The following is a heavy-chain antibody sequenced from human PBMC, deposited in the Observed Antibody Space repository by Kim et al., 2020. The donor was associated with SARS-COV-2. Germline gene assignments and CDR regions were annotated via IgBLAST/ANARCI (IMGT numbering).Heavy chain of an antibody. V-gene: IGHV1-69*06. Sequence: SVKVSCKASGGSFSSSALSWMRQAPGQGLEWLGGTIPIFGTANSAQKFQGRITFTADKNARTAYMELTSLRSEDTAVYFCATGVLGPAAVSAYFDSWGQ. CDR1: GGSFSSSA. CDR3: ATGVLGPAAVSAYFDS. D-gene: IGHD2-15*01. J-gene: IGHJ4*02. CDR2: TIPIFGTA.